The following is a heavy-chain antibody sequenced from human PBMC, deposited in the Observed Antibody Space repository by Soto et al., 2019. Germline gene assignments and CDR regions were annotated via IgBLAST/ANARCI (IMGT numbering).Heavy chain of an antibody. D-gene: IGHD3-3*01. Sequence: SVKVSCKASGGTFSSYAISWVRQAPGQGLEWMGGIIPIFGTANYTQKFQGRVTITADESTSTAYMELSSLRSEDTAVYYCSRTYDFWSGYYYYYGMDVWGQGTTVTVSS. CDR2: IIPIFGTA. CDR3: SRTYDFWSGYYYYYGMDV. J-gene: IGHJ6*02. V-gene: IGHV1-69*13. CDR1: GGTFSSYA.